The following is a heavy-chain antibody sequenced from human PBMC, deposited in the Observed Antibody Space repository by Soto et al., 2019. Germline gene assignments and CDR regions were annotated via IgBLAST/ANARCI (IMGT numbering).Heavy chain of an antibody. CDR1: GFTFGSYW. J-gene: IGHJ4*01. CDR3: SRETLWFGESLKS. Sequence: EVQLVESGGGSAQTGGSLRISCAASGFTFGSYWMDWVRQAPGKGLVWVSRINGDGSITTYADSVKGRFTISRGRVGNTLYLQMNNLRADDTAVYYCSRETLWFGESLKSGGRGTLVTVSS. CDR2: INGDGSIT. V-gene: IGHV3-74*01. D-gene: IGHD3-10*01.